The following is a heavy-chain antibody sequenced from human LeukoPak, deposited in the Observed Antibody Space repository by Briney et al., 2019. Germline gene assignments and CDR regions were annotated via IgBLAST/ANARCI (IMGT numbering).Heavy chain of an antibody. CDR2: ISSSSSYI. CDR3: ARDGDYYDSSGYPTD. CDR1: GFTFSSYS. V-gene: IGHV3-21*04. J-gene: IGHJ4*02. Sequence: GGSLRPSCAASGFTFSSYSMNWVRQAPGKGLEWVSSISSSSSYIYYADSVKGRFTISRDNAKNSLYLQMNSLRAEDTALYHCARDGDYYDSSGYPTDWGQGTLVTVSS. D-gene: IGHD3-22*01.